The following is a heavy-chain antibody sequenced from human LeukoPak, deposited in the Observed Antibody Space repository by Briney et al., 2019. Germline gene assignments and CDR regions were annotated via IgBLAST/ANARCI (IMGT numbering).Heavy chain of an antibody. CDR3: ARGWWLQLSLGLDY. J-gene: IGHJ4*02. CDR1: GFTFSSHA. CDR2: ISYDGSNK. Sequence: GGSLRLSCAASGFTFSSHAMHWVRQAPGKGLEWVAVISYDGSNKYYADSVKGRFTISRDNSKNTLYLQMNSLRAEDTAVYYCARGWWLQLSLGLDYWGQGTLVTVSS. D-gene: IGHD5-24*01. V-gene: IGHV3-30-3*01.